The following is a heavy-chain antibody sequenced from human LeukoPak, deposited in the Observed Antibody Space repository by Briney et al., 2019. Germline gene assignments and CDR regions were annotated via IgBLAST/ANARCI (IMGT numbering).Heavy chain of an antibody. V-gene: IGHV3-33*01. D-gene: IGHD2-15*01. Sequence: PGGSLRLSCAASGFTFSIYGMHWVRQAPGKGLEWVAVIWSDGSNKVYADSVKGRFTISRDNSKNTLYLQMNSLRAEDTAVYYCATDRGGSPFDYWGQGTLVTVSS. J-gene: IGHJ4*02. CDR3: ATDRGGSPFDY. CDR2: IWSDGSNK. CDR1: GFTFSIYG.